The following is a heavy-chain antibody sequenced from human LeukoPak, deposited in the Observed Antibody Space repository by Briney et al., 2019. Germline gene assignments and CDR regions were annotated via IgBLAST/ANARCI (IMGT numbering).Heavy chain of an antibody. D-gene: IGHD5-18*01. CDR2: ISYDGSNK. Sequence: GGSQRLSCAASGFTFSSYAMHWVRQAPGKGLEWVAVISYDGSNKYYADSVKGRFTISRDNSKNTLYLQMNSLRAEDTAVYYCARDYSYGNYWGQGTLVTVSS. CDR3: ARDYSYGNY. CDR1: GFTFSSYA. J-gene: IGHJ4*02. V-gene: IGHV3-30*04.